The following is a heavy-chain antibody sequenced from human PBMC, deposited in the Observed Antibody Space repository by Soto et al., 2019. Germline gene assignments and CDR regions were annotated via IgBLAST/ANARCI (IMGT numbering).Heavy chain of an antibody. V-gene: IGHV3-7*03. CDR3: VGGAGCELDY. CDR1: GFTFSTYW. Sequence: EAQLVESGGGLVQPGGSLRLSCAASGFTFSTYWMNWVRQAPGMGLEWLAIIRQDGTETHYVDSVKGRFTISRDNTKNSLFLQMNNLRADDTAVYYCVGGAGCELDYWGQGTLVTVSS. J-gene: IGHJ4*02. D-gene: IGHD2-8*01. CDR2: IRQDGTET.